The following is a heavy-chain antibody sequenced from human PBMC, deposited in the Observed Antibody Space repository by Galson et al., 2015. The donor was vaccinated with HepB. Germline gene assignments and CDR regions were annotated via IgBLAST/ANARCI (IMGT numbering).Heavy chain of an antibody. CDR3: AREGVYGDYVGFAQFFGVDV. Sequence: SVKVSCKASGYRFPTSGIGWVRQAPGRGLEWMGWIRVRTGDTNLAQNLEARVTMTKDTSTNPVYMDLRSLRSDDTAIYYCAREGVYGDYVGFAQFFGVDVWGQGTSVIVSS. CDR1: GYRFPTSG. CDR2: IRVRTGDT. D-gene: IGHD4-17*01. V-gene: IGHV1-18*04. J-gene: IGHJ6*02.